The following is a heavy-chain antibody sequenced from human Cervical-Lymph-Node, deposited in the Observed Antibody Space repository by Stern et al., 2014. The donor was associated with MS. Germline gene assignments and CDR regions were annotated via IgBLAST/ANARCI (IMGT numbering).Heavy chain of an antibody. J-gene: IGHJ6*02. CDR2: IIPVFGTP. CDR3: ARGPDYGSGDRHFYEDMGV. CDR1: GDAFSNYA. V-gene: IGHV1-69*01. Sequence: QVQLVQSGAEVKKPGSSVKISCKASGDAFSNYAITWVRQAPGLGLEWMGAIIPVFGTPDYAQKFHGRVTLTADESTTTAYLELSSLKSEDTAIYYCARGPDYGSGDRHFYEDMGVWGQGTTVTVSS. D-gene: IGHD3-3*01.